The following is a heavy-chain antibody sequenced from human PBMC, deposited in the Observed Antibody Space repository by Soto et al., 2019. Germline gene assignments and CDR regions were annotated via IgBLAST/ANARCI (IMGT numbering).Heavy chain of an antibody. D-gene: IGHD6-13*01. J-gene: IGHJ4*02. CDR2: IDPSDSYT. CDR1: GYTFTSSW. CDR3: AKDPMGGFSSSWYQPSWFDY. V-gene: IGHV5-10-1*01. Sequence: PGESLKISCKGSGYTFTSSWITWVRQMPGKGLEWMGRIDPSDSYTNYSPSFQGHVTISAGKSISTAYLQWSSLKASDTAVYYCAKDPMGGFSSSWYQPSWFDYWGQGTLVTVSS.